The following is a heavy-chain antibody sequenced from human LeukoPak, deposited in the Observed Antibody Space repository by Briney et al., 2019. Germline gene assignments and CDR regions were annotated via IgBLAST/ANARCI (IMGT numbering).Heavy chain of an antibody. Sequence: ASVKVSCKASGYTFTGYYMYWVRQAPGQGLEWMGWINPNSGGTNYAQKFQGRVTMTRDTSISTAYMELSRLRSDDTAVYYCASRFSQWLLFDAFDIWGQGTMVTVSS. CDR1: GYTFTGYY. CDR2: INPNSGGT. CDR3: ASRFSQWLLFDAFDI. V-gene: IGHV1-2*02. D-gene: IGHD3-3*01. J-gene: IGHJ3*02.